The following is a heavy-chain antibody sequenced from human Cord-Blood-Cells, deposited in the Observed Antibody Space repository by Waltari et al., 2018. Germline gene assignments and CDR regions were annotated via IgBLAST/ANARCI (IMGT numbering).Heavy chain of an antibody. CDR3: ARDGRWSSYDY. Sequence: EVQLVESGGGLVQPGGSLRLSCAASGFTVSSNYMSWVRQAPGKGLEWVSVIYSGGSTYYADSVKGRFTIARDNSKNTLYLQMNSLRAEDTAVYYCARDGRWSSYDYWGQGTLVTVSS. J-gene: IGHJ4*02. CDR2: IYSGGST. CDR1: GFTVSSNY. V-gene: IGHV3-66*01. D-gene: IGHD6-13*01.